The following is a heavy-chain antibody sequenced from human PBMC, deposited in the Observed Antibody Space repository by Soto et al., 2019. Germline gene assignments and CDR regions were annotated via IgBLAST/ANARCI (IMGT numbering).Heavy chain of an antibody. V-gene: IGHV4-30-2*01. J-gene: IGHJ5*02. CDR1: GGSISSGGYS. CDR3: ARHQLEGNWFDP. D-gene: IGHD1-1*01. Sequence: SETLSLTCAVSGGSISSGGYSWNWIRQPPGKGLEWIGYIYHSGSTLYNPALKRRVTISGDKSKNQFSLKLSSVTAADTAVYYCARHQLEGNWFDPWGQGTLVTVSS. CDR2: IYHSGST.